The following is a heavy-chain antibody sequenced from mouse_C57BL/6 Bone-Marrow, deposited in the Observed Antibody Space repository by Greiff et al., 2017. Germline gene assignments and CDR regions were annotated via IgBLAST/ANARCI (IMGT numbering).Heavy chain of an antibody. Sequence: QVQLQQSGAELVRPGASVKMSCKASGYTFTSYNMHWVKQTPRQGLEWIGAIYPGNGDTSYTQQFKGKATLPVDTSSRTAYMQLSSLTSEDSAVYFCARPEDYARDYWGQGTSGTVSS. J-gene: IGHJ4*01. V-gene: IGHV1-12*01. CDR1: GYTFTSYN. CDR2: IYPGNGDT. CDR3: ARPEDYARDY.